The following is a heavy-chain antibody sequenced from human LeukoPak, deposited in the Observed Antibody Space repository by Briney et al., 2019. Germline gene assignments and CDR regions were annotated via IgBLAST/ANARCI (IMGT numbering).Heavy chain of an antibody. J-gene: IGHJ4*02. Sequence: GRSLRLSCAASGFTFSNAWMSWVRQAPGKGLEWVGRIKSKTDGGTTDYAAPVKGRFTISRDDSKNTLYVQMNSLKTEDTAVYYCTTGPYGYGSGTYYHWGQGTLVTVSS. V-gene: IGHV3-15*01. CDR2: IKSKTDGGTT. CDR3: TTGPYGYGSGTYYH. D-gene: IGHD3-10*01. CDR1: GFTFSNAW.